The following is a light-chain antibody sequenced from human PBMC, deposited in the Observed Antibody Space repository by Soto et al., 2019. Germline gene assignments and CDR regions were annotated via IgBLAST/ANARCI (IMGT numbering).Light chain of an antibody. J-gene: IGLJ1*01. V-gene: IGLV1-40*01. CDR3: QSYDSSLSGYV. CDR2: ANN. Sequence: QSVLTQPPSVSVAPGQRVTISCTGSSSNIGAGYDVHWYHQLPGTAPKLLIYANNNRPSGVPDRFSGSKSGTSAPLAITGLQAEDEADYYCQSYDSSLSGYVFGSGTKVTVL. CDR1: SSNIGAGYD.